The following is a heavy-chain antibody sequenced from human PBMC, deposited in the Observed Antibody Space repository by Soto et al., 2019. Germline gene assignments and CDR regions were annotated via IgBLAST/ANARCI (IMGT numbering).Heavy chain of an antibody. J-gene: IGHJ3*02. CDR3: AKVGQQLDAFDI. D-gene: IGHD6-13*01. Sequence: EVQLLESGGGLVQPGGSLRLSCAASGFTFSSYAMSWVRQAPGKGLEWVSAISGSGGSTYYADSVKGRFTISRDNSKNTLYLKMNSLRAEDTAVYYCAKVGQQLDAFDIWGQGTMVTVSS. V-gene: IGHV3-23*01. CDR1: GFTFSSYA. CDR2: ISGSGGST.